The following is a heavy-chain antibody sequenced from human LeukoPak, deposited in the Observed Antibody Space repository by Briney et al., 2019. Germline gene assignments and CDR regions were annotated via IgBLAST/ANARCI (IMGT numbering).Heavy chain of an antibody. J-gene: IGHJ4*02. CDR3: AREGYYDSSGYYPPAYYFDY. CDR2: IIPIFGIA. V-gene: IGHV1-69*04. CDR1: GGTFSSYA. D-gene: IGHD3-22*01. Sequence: SVKVSCKASGGTFSSYAISWVRQAPGQGLEWMGRIIPIFGIANYAQKFQGRVMITADKSTSTAYMELSSLRSEDTAVYYCAREGYYDSSGYYPPAYYFDYWGQGTLVTVSS.